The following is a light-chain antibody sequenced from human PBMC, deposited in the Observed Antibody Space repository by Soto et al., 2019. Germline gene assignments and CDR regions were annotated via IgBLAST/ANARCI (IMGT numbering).Light chain of an antibody. CDR2: DTS. J-gene: IGKJ4*01. V-gene: IGKV3-15*01. CDR3: QQYRNWPPLT. CDR1: QSVSSN. Sequence: EIVMTQSPATLSVSPGETATLSCRASQSVSSNLAWYQQKPGQAPRLLIYDTSTRATGVPARFSGSGSGAEFTLTITSLQSEDFAVYHCQQYRNWPPLTFDGGTKVEIK.